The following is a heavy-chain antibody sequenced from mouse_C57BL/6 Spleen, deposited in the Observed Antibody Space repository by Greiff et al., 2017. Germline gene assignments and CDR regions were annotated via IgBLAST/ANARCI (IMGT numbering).Heavy chain of an antibody. D-gene: IGHD2-3*01. CDR1: GFSLSTSGMG. V-gene: IGHV8-12*01. CDR3: APNCGYYFYYYAMDY. Sequence: QVTLKESGPGILQSSQSLSLTCSSSGFSLSTSGMGVSWIRPPSGKGLEWLAHLYWDDDKRYNPSLKSRLTITKETTRKQVFLKITSWVKAETATCYCAPNCGYYFYYYAMDYWGQGTSVTVSS. CDR2: LYWDDDK. J-gene: IGHJ4*01.